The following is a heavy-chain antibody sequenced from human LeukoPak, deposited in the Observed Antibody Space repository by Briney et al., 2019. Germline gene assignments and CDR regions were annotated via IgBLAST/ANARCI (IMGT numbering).Heavy chain of an antibody. J-gene: IGHJ4*02. Sequence: ASVKVSCKASGYTFTNYAVNWLRQAPGQRLEWMGWINAGDGDTKFSQNYQARVTITRDASASTAYMELSSLTSEDTAVYFCARGLWSAHRREYYFDSWGQGTLVTVSS. D-gene: IGHD3-3*01. V-gene: IGHV1-3*01. CDR2: INAGDGDT. CDR3: ARGLWSAHRREYYFDS. CDR1: GYTFTNYA.